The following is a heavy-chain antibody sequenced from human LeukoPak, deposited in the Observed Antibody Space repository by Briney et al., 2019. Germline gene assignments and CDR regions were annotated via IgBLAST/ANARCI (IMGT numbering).Heavy chain of an antibody. CDR3: ASTRFGERVSDY. V-gene: IGHV4-4*02. CDR1: GGSISSSSW. CDR2: IYHSGST. J-gene: IGHJ4*02. Sequence: SETLSLTCAVSGGSISSSSWWSWVRQPPGKGLEWIGEIYHSGSTNYNPSLKSRVTISVDKSKNQFSLKLSSVTAADTAVYYCASTRFGERVSDYWGQGTLVTASS. D-gene: IGHD3-10*01.